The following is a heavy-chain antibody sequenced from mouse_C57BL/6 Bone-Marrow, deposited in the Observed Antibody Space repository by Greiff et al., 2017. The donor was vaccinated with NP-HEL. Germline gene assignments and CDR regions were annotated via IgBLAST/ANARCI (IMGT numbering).Heavy chain of an antibody. CDR1: GYTFTDYY. CDR3: ARSLYYYGSSLYFDY. CDR2: IYPGSGNT. Sequence: QVQLQQSGAELVRPGASVKLSCKASGYTFTDYYINWVKQRPGQGLEWIARIYPGSGNTYYNEKFKGKATLTAEKSSSTAYMQLSSLTSEDSAVYFCARSLYYYGSSLYFDYWGQGTTLTVSS. D-gene: IGHD1-1*01. V-gene: IGHV1-76*01. J-gene: IGHJ2*01.